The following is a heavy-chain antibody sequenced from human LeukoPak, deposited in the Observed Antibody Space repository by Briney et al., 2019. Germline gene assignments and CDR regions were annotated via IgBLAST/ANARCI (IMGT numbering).Heavy chain of an antibody. CDR3: ARETSDGLSGGSGDPIFDY. V-gene: IGHV3-74*01. Sequence: GGSLRLSCAASGFTFSSYWMHWVRQAPGKGLVRVSRINSDGSSTSYADSVKGRFTISRDNAKNTLYLQMNSLRAEDTAVYYSARETSDGLSGGSGDPIFDYWGQGTLVTVSS. CDR1: GFTFSSYW. CDR2: INSDGSST. J-gene: IGHJ4*02. D-gene: IGHD6-19*01.